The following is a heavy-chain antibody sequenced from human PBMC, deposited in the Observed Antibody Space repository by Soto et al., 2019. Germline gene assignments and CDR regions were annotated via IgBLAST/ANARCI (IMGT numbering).Heavy chain of an antibody. Sequence: QVQLVESGGGVVQPGRSLRLSCAASGFTFSNYGMYWVRQAPGKGLEWVAVIWNDGNKKYYADSVTRRFTISRDNSENTLFLQMNSLTAEDTAVYYCVRGGKTAGAFDIWGQGTMVTVSS. V-gene: IGHV3-33*01. D-gene: IGHD3-16*01. CDR3: VRGGKTAGAFDI. CDR1: GFTFSNYG. J-gene: IGHJ3*02. CDR2: IWNDGNKK.